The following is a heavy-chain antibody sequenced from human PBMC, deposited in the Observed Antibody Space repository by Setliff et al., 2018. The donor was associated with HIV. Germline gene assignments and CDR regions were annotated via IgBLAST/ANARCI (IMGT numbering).Heavy chain of an antibody. CDR1: GFVFTDHS. CDR2: ISATGTTV. D-gene: IGHD1-26*01. Sequence: GGSLRLSCAASGFVFTDHSLHWVRQAPGEGLEWISYISATGTTVSYADSVRGRFIISRDDSKNSVFLQMNSLKTEDTAMYYCTRSKWGSGFDYWGQGTLVTVSS. J-gene: IGHJ4*02. V-gene: IGHV3-48*01. CDR3: TRSKWGSGFDY.